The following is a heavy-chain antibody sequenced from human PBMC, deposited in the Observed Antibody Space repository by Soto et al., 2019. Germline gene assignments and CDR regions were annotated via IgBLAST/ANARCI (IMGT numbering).Heavy chain of an antibody. CDR3: ARDQPANYYDSSGYSYGAGY. Sequence: ASVKVSCKASGYTFTNYGISWVRQAPGQGLEWMGWISAYNGNTNYAQKLQGRVTMTTDTSTSTAYMELRSLRSDDTAVYYCARDQPANYYDSSGYSYGAGYWGQGTLVTVSS. D-gene: IGHD3-22*01. V-gene: IGHV1-18*01. J-gene: IGHJ4*02. CDR1: GYTFTNYG. CDR2: ISAYNGNT.